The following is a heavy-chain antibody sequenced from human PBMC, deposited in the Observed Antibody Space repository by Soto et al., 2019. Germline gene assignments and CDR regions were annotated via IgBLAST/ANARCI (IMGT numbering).Heavy chain of an antibody. D-gene: IGHD3-9*01. CDR1: GYIFIDYW. V-gene: IGHV5-51*01. Sequence: GESLKISCKASGYIFIDYWIGWVRQMPGKGLEWMGIVYPRDSDTRYSPSFQGQVTISADRSTGTAFLQWRSLKASDTALYYCAKEFEGFPDHWGQGSLVTVSS. CDR2: VYPRDSDT. CDR3: AKEFEGFPDH. J-gene: IGHJ4*02.